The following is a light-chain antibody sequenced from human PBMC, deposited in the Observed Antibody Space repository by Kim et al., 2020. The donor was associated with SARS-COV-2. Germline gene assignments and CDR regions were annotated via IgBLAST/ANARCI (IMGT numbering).Light chain of an antibody. J-gene: IGKJ2*01. CDR2: LGS. Sequence: DIMMTQSPLSLPVTSGEPASISCRSSQSLLHSNGYNYLDWYLQKPGQSPQLLIYLGSNRASGVPDRFSGSGSGTDFTLKISRVEAEDVGVYYCMQALQTPPTFGQGTKLEIK. V-gene: IGKV2-28*01. CDR3: MQALQTPPT. CDR1: QSLLHSNGYNY.